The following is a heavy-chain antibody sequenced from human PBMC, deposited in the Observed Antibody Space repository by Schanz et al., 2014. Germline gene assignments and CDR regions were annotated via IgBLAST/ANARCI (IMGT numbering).Heavy chain of an antibody. CDR3: ARENSSGSSPAVTYYIDV. CDR1: GFTFSSYG. J-gene: IGHJ6*03. CDR2: MSYDGSNK. V-gene: IGHV3-30*19. D-gene: IGHD3-22*01. Sequence: QVQLVESGGGVVQPGRSLRLSCAASGFTFSSYGMHWVRQAPGKGLEWVAVMSYDGSNKYYADSVKGRFTVSRDNNWKTLSLQMNSLRSDDTAIYHCARENSSGSSPAVTYYIDVWGKGTTVTVSS.